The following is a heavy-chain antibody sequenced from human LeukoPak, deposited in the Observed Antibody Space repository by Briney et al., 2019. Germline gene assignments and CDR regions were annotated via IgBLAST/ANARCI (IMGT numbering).Heavy chain of an antibody. Sequence: PGRSLRLSCAASGFTFYDYAMNWVRQAPGKGLEWVSSISSSGSYIYYADSVKGRFTISRDNANNSLYLQMKSLRAEDTAMYYCATWISEDAFDFWGQGTMVTVSS. V-gene: IGHV3-21*01. D-gene: IGHD2-2*03. CDR2: ISSSGSYI. CDR3: ATWISEDAFDF. J-gene: IGHJ3*01. CDR1: GFTFYDYA.